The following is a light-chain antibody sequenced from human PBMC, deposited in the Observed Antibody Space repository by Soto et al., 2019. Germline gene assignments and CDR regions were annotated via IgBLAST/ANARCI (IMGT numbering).Light chain of an antibody. Sequence: EIVMTQSPATLSVSPGERATLSCRASQSISSSFLAWYQQKPGQAPRLLIYGASSRATGIPDRFRGTGSETDFTLTISRLEPEDFAVYYCQQYDNSPITFGQGTRLEIK. J-gene: IGKJ5*01. CDR2: GAS. CDR3: QQYDNSPIT. CDR1: QSISSSF. V-gene: IGKV3-20*01.